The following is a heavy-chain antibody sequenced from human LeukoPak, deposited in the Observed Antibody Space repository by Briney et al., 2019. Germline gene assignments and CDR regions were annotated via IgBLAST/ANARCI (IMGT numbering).Heavy chain of an antibody. CDR1: GGSISSSNW. CDR3: ALERIAAARGEFDP. J-gene: IGHJ5*02. Sequence: PSETLSLTSAVSGGSISSSNWWSWVRQPPGKGLEWIGEIYHSGSTNYNPSLKSRVTISVDKSKNQFSLKLSSVTAADTAVYYCALERIAAARGEFDPWGQGTLVIVSS. V-gene: IGHV4-4*02. D-gene: IGHD6-13*01. CDR2: IYHSGST.